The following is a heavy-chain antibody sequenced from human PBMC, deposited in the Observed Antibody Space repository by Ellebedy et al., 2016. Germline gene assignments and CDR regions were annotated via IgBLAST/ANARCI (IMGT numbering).Heavy chain of an antibody. D-gene: IGHD6-13*01. CDR1: GYIFTGYY. CDR3: ARASWYSSSWGYYGMDV. J-gene: IGHJ6*02. CDR2: MNPNSGNT. Sequence: ASVKVSCXASGYIFTGYYMHWVRQAPGQGLEWMGWMNPNSGNTGYAQKLLGRVTMTRNTSISTAYMELSSLRSEDTAVYYCARASWYSSSWGYYGMDVWGQGTTVTVSS. V-gene: IGHV1-8*02.